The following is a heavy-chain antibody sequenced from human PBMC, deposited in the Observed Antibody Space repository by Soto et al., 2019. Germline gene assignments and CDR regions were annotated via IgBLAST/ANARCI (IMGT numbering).Heavy chain of an antibody. CDR1: GFTFSSYA. J-gene: IGHJ6*02. CDR2: ISYDGSNK. CDR3: ARDAPDWGSSSWYYYYYYGMDV. Sequence: QVQLVESGGGVVQPGRSLRLSCAASGFTFSSYAMHWVRQAPGKGLEWVAVISYDGSNKYYADSVKGLFTISRDNSKNTLYLQMNSLRAEDTAVYYCARDAPDWGSSSWYYYYYYGMDVWGQGTTVTGSS. V-gene: IGHV3-30-3*01. D-gene: IGHD6-6*01.